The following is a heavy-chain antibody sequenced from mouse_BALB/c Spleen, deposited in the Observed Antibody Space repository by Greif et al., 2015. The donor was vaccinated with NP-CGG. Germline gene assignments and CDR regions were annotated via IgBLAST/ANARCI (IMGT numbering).Heavy chain of an antibody. CDR3: ARGGVRAWFAY. J-gene: IGHJ3*01. V-gene: IGHV5-17*02. D-gene: IGHD2-14*01. CDR1: GSTFSSFG. Sequence: EVKLMESGGGLVQPGGSRKLSCAASGSTFSSFGMHWVRQAPEKGLEWVAYISSGSSTIYYADTVKGRFTISRDNPKNTLFLQMTSLRSEDTAMYYCARGGVRAWFAYWGQGTLVTVSA. CDR2: ISSGSSTI.